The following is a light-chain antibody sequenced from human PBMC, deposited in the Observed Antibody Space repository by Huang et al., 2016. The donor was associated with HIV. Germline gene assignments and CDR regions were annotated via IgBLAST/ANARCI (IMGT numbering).Light chain of an antibody. J-gene: IGKJ3*01. CDR1: QDIISY. Sequence: IQLTQSPSSLSASVGDRVTITCRASQDIISYLAWYQQQPGKAPKILIYAASTLESGVPSRFSGSGSGTDFTLTINNQQPEDFATYYCLQLNTYPGTFGPGTNVDV. V-gene: IGKV1-9*01. CDR2: AAS. CDR3: LQLNTYPGT.